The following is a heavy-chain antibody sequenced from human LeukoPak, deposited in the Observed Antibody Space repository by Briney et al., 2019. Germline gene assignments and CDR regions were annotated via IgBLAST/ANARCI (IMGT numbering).Heavy chain of an antibody. CDR3: ARGPRYGDYGRYFDL. V-gene: IGHV4-34*01. CDR2: INHSGST. D-gene: IGHD4-17*01. J-gene: IGHJ2*01. Sequence: KPSETLSLTCAVYGGSFSGYYWSWIRQPPGKGLEWLGEINHSGSTNYNPSLKSRVTISVDTSKNQFSLKLSSVTAADTAVYYCARGPRYGDYGRYFDLWGRGTLVTVSS. CDR1: GGSFSGYY.